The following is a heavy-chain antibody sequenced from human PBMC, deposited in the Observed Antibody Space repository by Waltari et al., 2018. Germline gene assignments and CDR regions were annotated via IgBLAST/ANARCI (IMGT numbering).Heavy chain of an antibody. CDR2: IDWDDDK. Sequence: QVTLKESGPVLVKPTQTLTLTCTFSGFSLSTSGMCVSWIRQPPGKALEWLARIDWDDDKFYSTSLKTRLTISKDTSKNQVVLTMTNMDPVDTATYYCARIAAAGLSFDYWGQGTLVTVSS. CDR3: ARIAAAGLSFDY. CDR1: GFSLSTSGMC. J-gene: IGHJ4*02. V-gene: IGHV2-70*16. D-gene: IGHD6-13*01.